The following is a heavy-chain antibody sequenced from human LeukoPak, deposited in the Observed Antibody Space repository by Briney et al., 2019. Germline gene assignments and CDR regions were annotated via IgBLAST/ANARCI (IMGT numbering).Heavy chain of an antibody. V-gene: IGHV5-51*01. CDR1: GYSFTSYW. CDR2: IYPGDSDT. D-gene: IGHD5-12*01. J-gene: IGHJ6*03. CDR3: ARVGYEDYYYMDV. Sequence: GESLKISCKGSGYSFTSYWIGWVRQVPGKGLEWMGIIYPGDSDTRYSPSFQGQVTISADKSISTAYLQWSSLKASDTAMYYCARVGYEDYYYMDVWGKGTTVTISS.